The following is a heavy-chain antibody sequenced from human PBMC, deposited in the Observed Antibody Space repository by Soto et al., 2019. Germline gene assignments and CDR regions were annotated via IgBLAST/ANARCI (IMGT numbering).Heavy chain of an antibody. J-gene: IGHJ3*02. Sequence: GGSLRLSCAASGFTFSSYDMHWVRQATGKGLEWVSAIGTAGDTYYPGSVKGRFTISRENAKNSLYLQMNSLRAGDTAVYYCARGDYYDGSGYGDDAFDIWGQGTMVTVSS. CDR2: IGTAGDT. V-gene: IGHV3-13*01. D-gene: IGHD3-22*01. CDR1: GFTFSSYD. CDR3: ARGDYYDGSGYGDDAFDI.